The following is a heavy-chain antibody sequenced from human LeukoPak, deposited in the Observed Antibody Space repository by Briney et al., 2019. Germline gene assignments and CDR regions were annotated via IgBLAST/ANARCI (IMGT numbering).Heavy chain of an antibody. CDR2: INAGNGNT. D-gene: IGHD2-15*01. Sequence: GASVKVSCKASGYTFTDYALHWVRQVPGQRLEWMGWINAGNGNTKYSQKFQGRVTITRDTSASTAYMELSSPRSEDTAVYYCARRLGYCSGGSCGTGEWFDPWGQGTLVTVSS. V-gene: IGHV1-3*01. CDR3: ARRLGYCSGGSCGTGEWFDP. J-gene: IGHJ5*02. CDR1: GYTFTDYA.